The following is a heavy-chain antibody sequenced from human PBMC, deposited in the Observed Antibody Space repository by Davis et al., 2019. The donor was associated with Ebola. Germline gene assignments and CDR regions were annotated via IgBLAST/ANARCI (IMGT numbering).Heavy chain of an antibody. D-gene: IGHD2-15*01. CDR2: INPHNGNT. J-gene: IGHJ6*04. Sequence: ASVKVPCKASGYTFTSYGITWVRQAPGQGLEWMGWINPHNGNTNYAQNVQGRVTMTRDTSTSTVYMELSSLRSEDTAVYYCAREAVVVVAATPAGYYYGMDVWGKGTTVTVSS. CDR3: AREAVVVVAATPAGYYYGMDV. CDR1: GYTFTSYG. V-gene: IGHV1-18*04.